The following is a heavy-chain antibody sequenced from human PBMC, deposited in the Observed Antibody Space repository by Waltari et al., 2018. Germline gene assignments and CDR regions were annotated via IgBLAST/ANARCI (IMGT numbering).Heavy chain of an antibody. D-gene: IGHD4-4*01. CDR3: ARGRDDYNPQPFDF. V-gene: IGHV3-11*06. CDR2: ISSTSRYP. CDR1: GFTFSDHY. Sequence: QVQLVESGGGMVKAGGSLRLSCAASGFTFSDHYMSWIRQAPGKGLEWVSFISSTSRYPNTADAVKGRFTISSDNAKKSVFLQMNNLRAEDTAVYYCARGRDDYNPQPFDFWGQGIPVTVSS. J-gene: IGHJ4*02.